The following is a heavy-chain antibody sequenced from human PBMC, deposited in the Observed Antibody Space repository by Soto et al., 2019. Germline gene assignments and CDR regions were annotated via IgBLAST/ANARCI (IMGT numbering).Heavy chain of an antibody. D-gene: IGHD3-16*01. CDR2: IYHSASP. Sequence: PSETLSVACAAAGGSIRSDGYSWSWIRQPPGKGLERIGYIYHSASPSYHPSLKSRVTINPDTSENQFTLQMISMDHESTAVYYCARTLGGPRDSGGQGTLVTVSS. V-gene: IGHV4-30-2*05. CDR1: GGSIRSDGYS. J-gene: IGHJ5*01. CDR3: ARTLGGPRDS.